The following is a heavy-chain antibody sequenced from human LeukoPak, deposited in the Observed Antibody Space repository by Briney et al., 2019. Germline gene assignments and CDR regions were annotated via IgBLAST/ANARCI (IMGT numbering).Heavy chain of an antibody. V-gene: IGHV4-34*01. D-gene: IGHD1-1*01. CDR1: GGSFSGYY. Sequence: SETLSLTCAVYGGSFSGYYWSWIRQPPGKGLEWIGEINHSGSTNYNPSLKSRVTISVDTSKNQFSLNLSCVTAADTAVYYCARGPVEFDYWGQGTLVTVSS. CDR2: INHSGST. CDR3: ARGPVEFDY. J-gene: IGHJ4*02.